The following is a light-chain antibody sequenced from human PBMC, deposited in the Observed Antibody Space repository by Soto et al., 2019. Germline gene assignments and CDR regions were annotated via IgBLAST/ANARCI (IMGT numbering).Light chain of an antibody. CDR3: SSYTSSSTYV. CDR1: SSDVGGYNY. Sequence: QSALTQPASVSGSPGQSITISCTGTSSDVGGYNYVSWYQQQPGKAPKLMIYDVTNRPSGVSNRFSGSKSGNTASLTISGLQAEDEADYYCSSYTSSSTYVFGTGTKVTVL. V-gene: IGLV2-14*01. J-gene: IGLJ1*01. CDR2: DVT.